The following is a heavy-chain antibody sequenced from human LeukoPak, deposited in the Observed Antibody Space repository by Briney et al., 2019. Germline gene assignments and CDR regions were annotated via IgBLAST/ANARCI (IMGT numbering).Heavy chain of an antibody. V-gene: IGHV3-30*02. CDR1: GFTFSTFG. D-gene: IGHD1-26*01. J-gene: IGHJ4*02. Sequence: PGGSLRLSCAASGFTFSTFGMHWVRQAPGKGLEWVTFIRYDGSKKYYADSVKGRFTISRDNSKNTLYLQMNSLRAEDTAVYYCAKGGSVRELIPADYWGQGTLVTVSS. CDR3: AKGGSVRELIPADY. CDR2: IRYDGSKK.